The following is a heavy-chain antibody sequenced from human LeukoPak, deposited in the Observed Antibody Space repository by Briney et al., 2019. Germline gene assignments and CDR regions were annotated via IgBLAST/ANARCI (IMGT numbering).Heavy chain of an antibody. V-gene: IGHV1-8*01. CDR3: ARRVLLYDILTPYSHSYCYYMDV. CDR1: GYTFSSYD. J-gene: IGHJ6*03. CDR2: MNPSSGNT. D-gene: IGHD3-9*01. Sequence: GASVKVSCKASGYTFSSYDINWVRQATGQGLEWMGWMNPSSGNTGYAQEFQGRVTMTRNTSISTAYMELSSLRSEDTAVYYCARRVLLYDILTPYSHSYCYYMDVWGRGTTVTISS.